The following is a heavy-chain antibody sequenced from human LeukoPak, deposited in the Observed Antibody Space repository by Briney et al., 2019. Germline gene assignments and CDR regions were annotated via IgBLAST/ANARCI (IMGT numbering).Heavy chain of an antibody. J-gene: IGHJ4*02. Sequence: ASVKVSCKASGGTFSSYAISWVRQAPGQGFEWMGGIIPIFGTANYAQKFQGRVTITADKSTSTAYMELSSLRSEDTAVYYCATTNDDYGDYTLDYWGQGTLVTVSS. CDR3: ATTNDDYGDYTLDY. D-gene: IGHD4-17*01. CDR1: GGTFSSYA. CDR2: IIPIFGTA. V-gene: IGHV1-69*06.